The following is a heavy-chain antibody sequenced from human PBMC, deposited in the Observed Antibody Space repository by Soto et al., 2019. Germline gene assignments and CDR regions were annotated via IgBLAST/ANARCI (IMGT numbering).Heavy chain of an antibody. CDR1: GFTFSSYS. Sequence: EVQLVESGGGVVQPGGSLRLSCAASGFTFSSYSMNWVRQAPGKGLEWVSYISSSSSAIYYAASVKGRVTISRDNAKNSLYLHMNTLRAGDTGVYYCASSPSGWYLSYWGQGTLVTVSS. D-gene: IGHD6-19*01. CDR2: ISSSSSAI. J-gene: IGHJ4*02. V-gene: IGHV3-48*01. CDR3: ASSPSGWYLSY.